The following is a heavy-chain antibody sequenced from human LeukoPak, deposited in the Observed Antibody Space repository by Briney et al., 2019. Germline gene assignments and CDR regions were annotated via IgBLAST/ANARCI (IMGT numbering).Heavy chain of an antibody. V-gene: IGHV1-18*01. CDR1: GYTFTSYG. CDR3: ARVWAVAGKQAWYFDY. CDR2: ISAYNGNT. D-gene: IGHD6-19*01. J-gene: IGHJ4*02. Sequence: ASVKVSCKASGYTFTSYGISWVRQAPGQGLEWMGWISAYNGNTNYAQELQGRVTMTTDTSTSTAYMELRSLRSDDTAVYYCARVWAVAGKQAWYFDYWGQGTLVTVSS.